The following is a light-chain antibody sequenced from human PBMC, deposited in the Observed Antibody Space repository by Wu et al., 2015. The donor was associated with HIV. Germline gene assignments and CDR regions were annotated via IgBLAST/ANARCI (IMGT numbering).Light chain of an antibody. CDR2: AAS. CDR1: QDIETD. Sequence: AIHMTQSPPSLSASVGDRVTITCRASQDIETDLDWYQQRPGKAPKLLIYAASILQSEIPSRFSATRSGTYFTLTISGLQPEDFATYYCLQNYHYPWTFGQGTKVEIK. CDR3: LQNYHYPWT. J-gene: IGKJ1*01. V-gene: IGKV1-6*01.